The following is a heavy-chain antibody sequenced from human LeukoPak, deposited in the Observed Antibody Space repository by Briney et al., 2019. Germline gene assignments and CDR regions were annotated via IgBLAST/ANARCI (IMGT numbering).Heavy chain of an antibody. D-gene: IGHD6-19*01. V-gene: IGHV1-2*02. CDR2: MNPNSGGT. Sequence: ASVKVSCMASGYTFTGHYMHWVRQAPGQGPEWMGWMNPNSGGTKYAQKFQGRVTMTRDTSISTAYMELSGLRFDDTAVYYCARPRTSGWIHDVYDIWGQGTMVTVPS. CDR1: GYTFTGHY. J-gene: IGHJ3*02. CDR3: ARPRTSGWIHDVYDI.